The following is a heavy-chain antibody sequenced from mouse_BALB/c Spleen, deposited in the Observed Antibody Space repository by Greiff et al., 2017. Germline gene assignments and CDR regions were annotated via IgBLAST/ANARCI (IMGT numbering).Heavy chain of an antibody. D-gene: IGHD1-1*01. CDR1: GFTFSSYT. CDR2: ISNGGGST. Sequence: DVKVEESGGGLVQPGGSLKLSCAASGFTFSSYTMSWVRQTPEKRLEWVAYISNGGGSTYYPDTVKGRFTISRDNAKNTLYLQMSSLKSGDTAMYYCARHYYGSSYYVDDWGQGTTLTVAS. CDR3: ARHYYGSSYYVDD. V-gene: IGHV5-12-2*01. J-gene: IGHJ2*01.